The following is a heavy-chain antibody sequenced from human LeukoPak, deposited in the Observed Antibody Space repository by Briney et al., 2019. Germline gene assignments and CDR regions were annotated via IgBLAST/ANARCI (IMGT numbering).Heavy chain of an antibody. J-gene: IGHJ5*02. CDR2: ISAYNGNT. V-gene: IGHV1-18*01. Sequence: ASVKVSCKASGYTFTNYGISWVRRAPGQGLEWMGWISAYNGNTNYAQKLQGRVTMTTDTSTSTAYMELRSLRSDDTAVYYCARAAAGPSNNWFDPWGQGTLVTVSS. CDR3: ARAAAGPSNNWFDP. D-gene: IGHD6-13*01. CDR1: GYTFTNYG.